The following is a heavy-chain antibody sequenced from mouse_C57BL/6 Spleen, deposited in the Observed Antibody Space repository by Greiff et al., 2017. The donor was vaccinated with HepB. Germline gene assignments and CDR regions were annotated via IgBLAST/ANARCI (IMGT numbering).Heavy chain of an antibody. V-gene: IGHV1-75*01. J-gene: IGHJ2*01. CDR1: GYTFTDYY. Sequence: VMLVESGPELVKPGASVKISCKASGYTFTDYYINWVKQRPGQGLEWIGWIFPGSGSTYYNEKFKGKATLTVDKSSSTAYMLLSSLTSEDSAVYFCARLTTVVAPFDYWGQGTTLTVSS. CDR2: IFPGSGST. CDR3: ARLTTVVAPFDY. D-gene: IGHD1-1*01.